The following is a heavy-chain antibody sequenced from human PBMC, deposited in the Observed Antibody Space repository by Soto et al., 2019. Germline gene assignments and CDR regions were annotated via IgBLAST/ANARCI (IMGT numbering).Heavy chain of an antibody. CDR3: ARDRRDSSGYFYYYYGMDV. CDR2: IYYSGST. Sequence: SETLSLTCTVSGGSISSGGYYWSWIRQHPGKGLEWIGYIYYSGSTYYNPSLKSRVTISVDTSKNQFSLKLSSVTAADTAVYYCARDRRDSSGYFYYYYGMDVWGQGTTVTVSS. D-gene: IGHD3-22*01. CDR1: GGSISSGGYY. V-gene: IGHV4-31*03. J-gene: IGHJ6*02.